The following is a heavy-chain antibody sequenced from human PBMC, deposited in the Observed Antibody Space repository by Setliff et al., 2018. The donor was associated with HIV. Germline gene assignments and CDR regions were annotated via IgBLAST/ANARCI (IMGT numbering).Heavy chain of an antibody. CDR3: ARGPKISVTYSNYARDNWFGP. V-gene: IGHV4-30-4*01. Sequence: PSETLSLTCTVSGDSISSDGGSISGGHNYWSWIRQRPGKGLEWIGYIYHLGNTYYSPSLKSRVTISVDTSKNQFSLKLSSVTAADTAVCYCARGPKISVTYSNYARDNWFGPWGQGTLVTVSS. D-gene: IGHD4-4*01. J-gene: IGHJ5*02. CDR1: GDSISSDGGSISGGHNY. CDR2: IYHLGNT.